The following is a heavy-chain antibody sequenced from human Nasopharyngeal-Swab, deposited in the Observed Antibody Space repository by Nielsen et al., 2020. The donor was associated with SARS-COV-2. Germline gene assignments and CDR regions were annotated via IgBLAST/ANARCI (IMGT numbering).Heavy chain of an antibody. D-gene: IGHD1-20*01. CDR1: GFTFGNYW. Sequence: GGSLRLSCAASGFTFGNYWMSWVRQAPGKRLEWVANIKEDGSEKDYVDSVKGRFTISRDNIKNSMYLQMNSLRVEDTAVYFCARLPRNNWRLDSWGQGILVTVSP. CDR2: IKEDGSEK. V-gene: IGHV3-7*03. CDR3: ARLPRNNWRLDS. J-gene: IGHJ4*02.